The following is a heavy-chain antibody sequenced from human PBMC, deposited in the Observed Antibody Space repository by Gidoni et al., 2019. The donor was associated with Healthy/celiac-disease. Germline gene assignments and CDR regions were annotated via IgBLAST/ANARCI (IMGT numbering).Heavy chain of an antibody. D-gene: IGHD2-15*01. CDR2: INHSGST. CDR1: GGSFSGYY. V-gene: IGHV4-34*01. CDR3: ARATGGSCYYY. J-gene: IGHJ4*02. Sequence: QVQLQQWGAGLLKPSETLSPPCPVYGGSFSGYYWSWFRQPPGKGLEWIGEINHSGSTNYNPSHKSRVTISVDTSKNQFSLKLSSVTAADTAVYYCARATGGSCYYYWGQGTLVTVSS.